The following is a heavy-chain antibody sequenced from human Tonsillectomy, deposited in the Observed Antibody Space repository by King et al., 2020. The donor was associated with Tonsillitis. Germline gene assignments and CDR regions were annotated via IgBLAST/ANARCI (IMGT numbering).Heavy chain of an antibody. V-gene: IGHV7-4-1*02. Sequence: QLVQSGSELKKPGASVKVSCKASGYTFTSYAMNWVRQAPGQGLEWMGWINTNTGNPTYAQGFTGRFVFSLNTSVTTAYLQISSLKAEDTAVYYCAREFKRDCSSTSCHFLYWGQGTLVTVSS. D-gene: IGHD2-2*01. CDR1: GYTFTSYA. CDR2: INTNTGNP. J-gene: IGHJ4*02. CDR3: AREFKRDCSSTSCHFLY.